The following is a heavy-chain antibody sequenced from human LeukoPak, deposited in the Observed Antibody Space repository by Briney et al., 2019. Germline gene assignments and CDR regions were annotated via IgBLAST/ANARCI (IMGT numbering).Heavy chain of an antibody. Sequence: SETLSLTCAVYGGSFSGYYWSWIRQPPGKGLEWIGYIYYSGSTNYNPSLRSRVTISVDTSKNQFSLKLTSVTAADTAVYYCARDPSGSYYAGSYNYYYGMAVWGQGTTVTVSS. CDR3: ARDPSGSYYAGSYNYYYGMAV. V-gene: IGHV4-59*01. CDR1: GGSFSGYY. D-gene: IGHD1-26*01. J-gene: IGHJ6*02. CDR2: IYYSGST.